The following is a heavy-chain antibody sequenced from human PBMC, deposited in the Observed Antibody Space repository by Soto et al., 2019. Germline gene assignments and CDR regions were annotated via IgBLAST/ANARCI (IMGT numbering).Heavy chain of an antibody. CDR2: IFANGHT. CDR1: GGSISEKY. CDR3: VSSLAASGLNWLDP. D-gene: IGHD6-13*01. V-gene: IGHV4-4*07. Sequence: KPSETLSLTCIVSGGSISEKYWNWVRQPPGKGLEWIGLIFANGHTDYNPSLQSRVTMSVDATKNQFSLRLTSMTAADTAVYYCVSSLAASGLNWLDPWGRGTLVTVSS. J-gene: IGHJ5*02.